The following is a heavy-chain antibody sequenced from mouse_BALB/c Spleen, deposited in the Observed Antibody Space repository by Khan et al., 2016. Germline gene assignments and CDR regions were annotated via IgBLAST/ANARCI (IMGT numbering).Heavy chain of an antibody. D-gene: IGHD2-2*01. CDR3: ASSGYGYDY. CDR1: GYAFSIYW. V-gene: IGHV1-80*01. Sequence: QVQLQQSGAELVRPGSSVKISCKASGYAFSIYWMNWVKQRPGQGLEWIGQIYPGDGDTDYNGKFKDKATLTADTSSSTAYMQLSSLTSEDSAVYFGASSGYGYDYWGQGTTLTVSS. J-gene: IGHJ2*01. CDR2: IYPGDGDT.